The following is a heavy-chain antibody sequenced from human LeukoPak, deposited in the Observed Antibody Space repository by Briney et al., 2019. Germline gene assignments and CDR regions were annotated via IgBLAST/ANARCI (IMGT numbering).Heavy chain of an antibody. CDR3: ARVHRLVPGPFHI. D-gene: IGHD6-6*01. J-gene: IGHJ3*02. CDR2: IYYSRST. CDR1: GGSMSNYY. Sequence: SETLSLTCTVSGGSMSNYYWSWIRQPPGKGLEWIGNIYYSRSTNYNPSLESRVTISVDTSKNQFSLNLRSVTAADTAVFYCARVHRLVPGPFHIWGQGTMVIVSS. V-gene: IGHV4-59*01.